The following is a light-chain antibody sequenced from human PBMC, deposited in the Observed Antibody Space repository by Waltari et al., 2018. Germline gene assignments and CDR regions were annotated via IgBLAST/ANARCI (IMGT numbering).Light chain of an antibody. CDR2: LGS. Sequence: DIVMTQSPLSLPVTPGEPASISVRSSQSLLHSNGYTHLDWYLQKPGQSPQLLINLGSNRASGVPDRFSGSGSGTDFTLKISRVEAEDVGLYYCMQALQDPFTFGPGTIVDIK. CDR1: QSLLHSNGYTH. J-gene: IGKJ3*01. CDR3: MQALQDPFT. V-gene: IGKV2-28*01.